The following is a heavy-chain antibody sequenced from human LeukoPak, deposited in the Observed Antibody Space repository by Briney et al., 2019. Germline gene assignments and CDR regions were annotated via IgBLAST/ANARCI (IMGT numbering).Heavy chain of an antibody. Sequence: GGSLRLSCAASGFTFSSYGMHWVRQAPGKGLEWVAVIWYDGSNKYYADSVKGRFTISRDNSKNTLFLQMNSLRAEDTAVYYCATRDPGHYCSGGGCYATLDYWGQGTLVTVSS. CDR2: IWYDGSNK. V-gene: IGHV3-33*01. D-gene: IGHD2-15*01. J-gene: IGHJ4*02. CDR3: ATRDPGHYCSGGGCYATLDY. CDR1: GFTFSSYG.